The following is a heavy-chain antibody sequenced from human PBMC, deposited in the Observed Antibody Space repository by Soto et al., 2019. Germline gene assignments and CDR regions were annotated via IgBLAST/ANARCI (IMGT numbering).Heavy chain of an antibody. CDR2: TYYRSKWYS. Sequence: SQTLSLTCAISGDSVSSNSATWNWIRQSPSRGLEWLGRTYYRSKWYSDYAVSVKSRIIINPDTSKNQLSLQLSSVTAADTAVYYCARYFRGVISPFDYWGQGTQVTVSS. CDR1: GDSVSSNSAT. J-gene: IGHJ4*02. CDR3: ARYFRGVISPFDY. V-gene: IGHV6-1*01. D-gene: IGHD3-10*01.